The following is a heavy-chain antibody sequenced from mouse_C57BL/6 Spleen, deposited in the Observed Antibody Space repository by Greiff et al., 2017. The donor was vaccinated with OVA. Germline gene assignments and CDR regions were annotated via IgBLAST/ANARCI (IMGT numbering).Heavy chain of an antibody. V-gene: IGHV8-12*01. CDR2: IYWDDDK. CDR1: GFSLSTSGMG. D-gene: IGHD2-3*01. J-gene: IGHJ2*01. CDR3: ARRAECYDGYYFDY. Sequence: QVTLKESGPGILQSSQTLSLTCSFSGFSLSTSGMGVSWIRQPSGKGLEWLAHIYWDDDKRYNPSLKSRLTISKDTSRNQVFLKITSVDTADTATYYCARRAECYDGYYFDYWGQGTTLTVSS.